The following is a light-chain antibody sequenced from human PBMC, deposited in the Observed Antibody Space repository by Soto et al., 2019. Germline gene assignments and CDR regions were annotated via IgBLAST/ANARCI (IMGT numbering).Light chain of an antibody. J-gene: IGKJ2*01. CDR2: GAS. V-gene: IGKV3-20*01. CDR1: QSVDSNY. CDR3: QQYGSSPQT. Sequence: EIVLTQSPGTLSLSPGEEATLSCRASQSVDSNYLAWYQQKPGQTPRLIIYGASGRADGIPHRFSGSGFGTDFTLTISKVEPEDFAVYYCQQYGSSPQTFGQGTKLEIK.